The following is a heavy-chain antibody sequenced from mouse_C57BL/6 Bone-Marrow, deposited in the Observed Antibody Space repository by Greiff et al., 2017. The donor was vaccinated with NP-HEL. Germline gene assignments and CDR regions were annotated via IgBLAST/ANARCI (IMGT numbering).Heavy chain of an antibody. Sequence: QVQLQQSGAELMKPGASVKISCKATGYTFSSYWIEWVKQRPGHGLEWIGEILPGSGSTNYNEKFKGKATFTADTSSNTAYMQLSSLTSEDSAVYYCARFRSTAWFAYWGQGTLVTVSA. CDR1: GYTFSSYW. CDR2: ILPGSGST. CDR3: ARFRSTAWFAY. D-gene: IGHD1-1*01. J-gene: IGHJ3*01. V-gene: IGHV1-9*01.